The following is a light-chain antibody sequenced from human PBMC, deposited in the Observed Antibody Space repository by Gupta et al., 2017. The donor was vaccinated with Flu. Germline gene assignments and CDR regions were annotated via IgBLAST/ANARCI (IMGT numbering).Light chain of an antibody. CDR2: EVS. Sequence: SALTQPASVSGSPGQSITISCTGTISDVGGYNYVSWYQQHPGKAPKLMIYEVSNRHSGVANRFSGSKSGNTASLTISGLQAEDEADYYCSSYTSSSDAYVFGTGTKFTVL. J-gene: IGLJ1*01. CDR1: ISDVGGYNY. V-gene: IGLV2-14*01. CDR3: SSYTSSSDAYV.